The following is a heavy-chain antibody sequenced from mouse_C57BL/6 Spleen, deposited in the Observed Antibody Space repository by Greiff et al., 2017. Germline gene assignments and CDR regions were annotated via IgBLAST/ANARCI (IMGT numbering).Heavy chain of an antibody. D-gene: IGHD3-3*01. V-gene: IGHV3-5*01. J-gene: IGHJ4*01. Sequence: DVKLQESGPGLVKPSQTVFLTCTVTGISITTGNYRWSWIRQFPGNKLEWIGYIYYSGTITYNPSLTSRTTITRDTPKNQFFLEMNSLTAEDTATYYCAREGDGYAMDYWGQGTSVTVSS. CDR2: IYYSGTI. CDR3: AREGDGYAMDY. CDR1: GISITTGNYR.